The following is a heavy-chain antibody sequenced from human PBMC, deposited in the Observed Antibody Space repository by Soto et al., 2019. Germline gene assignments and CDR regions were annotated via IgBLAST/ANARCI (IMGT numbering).Heavy chain of an antibody. Sequence: SETLSLTCTVSGGSISSYYWSWIRQPPGKGLEWIGYIYYSGSTNYNPSLKSRVTISVDTSKNQFSLKLSSVTAADTAVYYCAMHKEYYYGSGSSPDDYWGQGTLVTVSS. CDR3: AMHKEYYYGSGSSPDDY. J-gene: IGHJ4*02. V-gene: IGHV4-59*01. CDR2: IYYSGST. D-gene: IGHD3-10*01. CDR1: GGSISSYY.